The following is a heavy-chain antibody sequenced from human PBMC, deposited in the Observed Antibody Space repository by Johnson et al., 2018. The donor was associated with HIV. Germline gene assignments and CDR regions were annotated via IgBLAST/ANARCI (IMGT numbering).Heavy chain of an antibody. D-gene: IGHD2-15*01. CDR2: NSASGSSR. CDR1: GFTFSSYW. Sequence: VQLVESGGGLVQPGGSLRLSCAASGFTFSSYWMSWVRQAPGKGLEWVSSNSASGSSRYNADSMKGRFTISRDNSKNTLYLQMNSLRAEDTALYYCSRGIRVCSGGTCYSDAFDIWGQGTMVTVSS. CDR3: SRGIRVCSGGTCYSDAFDI. J-gene: IGHJ3*02. V-gene: IGHV3-23*04.